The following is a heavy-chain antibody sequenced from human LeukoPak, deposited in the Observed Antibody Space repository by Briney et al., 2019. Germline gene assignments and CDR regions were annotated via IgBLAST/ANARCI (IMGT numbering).Heavy chain of an antibody. CDR1: GGSITRGLYS. CDR2: IYYSGSN. CDR3: ARNADGVCDY. D-gene: IGHD3-16*01. V-gene: IGHV4-39*01. Sequence: SETLSLTCTVSGGSITRGLYSWGWIRQPQGKGLEWIGTIYYSGSNARNPSLKSRVTMSLDTSKNQFSLNLTSVTAADTALYYCARNADGVCDYWGQGTLVSVSS. J-gene: IGHJ4*02.